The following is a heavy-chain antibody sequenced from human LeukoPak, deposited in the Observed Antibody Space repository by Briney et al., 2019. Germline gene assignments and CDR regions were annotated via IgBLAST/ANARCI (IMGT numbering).Heavy chain of an antibody. Sequence: ASVKVSCKASGHTFTSYYMHWVRQAPGQGLEWMGIINPSGGSTSYAQKFQGRVTMTRDTSTSTVYMELSSLRSEDTAVYYCARAESPGDAFDIWGQGTMVTVSS. CDR3: ARAESPGDAFDI. D-gene: IGHD3-10*01. J-gene: IGHJ3*02. CDR2: INPSGGST. CDR1: GHTFTSYY. V-gene: IGHV1-46*03.